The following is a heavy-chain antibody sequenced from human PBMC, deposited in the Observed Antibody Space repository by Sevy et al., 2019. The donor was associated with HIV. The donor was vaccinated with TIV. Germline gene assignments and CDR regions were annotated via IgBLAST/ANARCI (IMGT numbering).Heavy chain of an antibody. D-gene: IGHD1-1*01. CDR2: IKSKTAGGTT. CDR1: GFTFSNAW. V-gene: IGHV3-15*07. Sequence: GGSLRLSCAASGFTFSNAWMNWVRQAPGKGLEWVGRIKSKTAGGTTDYAAPVKGRFTISRDDSNNTVFLQMNSLKTEDTAMYYCTTGTPRGTGDRYQHWGQGTLVTVSS. J-gene: IGHJ1*01. CDR3: TTGTPRGTGDRYQH.